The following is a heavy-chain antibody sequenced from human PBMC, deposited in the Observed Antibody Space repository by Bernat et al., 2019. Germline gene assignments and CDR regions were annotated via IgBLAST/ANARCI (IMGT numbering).Heavy chain of an antibody. CDR2: IYHSGTT. V-gene: IGHV4-59*08. Sequence: QVQLQESGPGLVKPSETLSLTCTVSGGSISSYYWSWIRQPPGKGLEWIGYIYHSGTTNNNPSLQSRVTISLDAPKNQFSLKLTSVTAADTAVYYCAQRVAARPVYAFDIWGHGTLVTVSS. CDR3: AQRVAARPVYAFDI. J-gene: IGHJ3*02. D-gene: IGHD6-6*01. CDR1: GGSISSYY.